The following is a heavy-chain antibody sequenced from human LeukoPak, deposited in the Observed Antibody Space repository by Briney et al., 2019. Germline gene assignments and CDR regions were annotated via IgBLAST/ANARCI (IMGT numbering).Heavy chain of an antibody. J-gene: IGHJ4*02. CDR1: GGSFSGYY. Sequence: SETLSLTCAVYGGSFSGYYWSWIRQPPGKGLEWIGEINHSGSINYNPSLKSRVTISVDTSKNQFSLKLSSVTAADTAVYYCARGPSNHDIVVVPAASRGEYYFDYWGQGTLVTVSS. CDR3: ARGPSNHDIVVVPAASRGEYYFDY. V-gene: IGHV4-34*01. CDR2: INHSGSI. D-gene: IGHD2-2*01.